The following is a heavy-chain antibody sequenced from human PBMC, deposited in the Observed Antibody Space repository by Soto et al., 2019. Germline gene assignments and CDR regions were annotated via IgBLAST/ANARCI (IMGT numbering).Heavy chain of an antibody. CDR2: IHYSGSA. Sequence: SETLSLTCTFSGSSIIGYYWTWIRQSPERGLEWIGYIHYSGSANYNPSLNSRLTMSVGRSKSQFSMKLASVTAEDTAVYYCARGVGGSGLNWFDPWGPGTLVTVSS. D-gene: IGHD6-19*01. CDR3: ARGVGGSGLNWFDP. J-gene: IGHJ5*02. V-gene: IGHV4-59*12. CDR1: GSSIIGYY.